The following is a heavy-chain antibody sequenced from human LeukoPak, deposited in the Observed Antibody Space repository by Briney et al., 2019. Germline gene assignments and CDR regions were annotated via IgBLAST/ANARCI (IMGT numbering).Heavy chain of an antibody. Sequence: SETLSLTCTVSGYSISSGYLWGWIRQPAGKGLEWIGHIYTSGSTNYNPSLKSRVTISVDTSKNQFSLKLSSVTAADTAVYYCATLTGGDDAFDIWGQGTMVTVSS. CDR1: GYSISSGY. V-gene: IGHV4-61*09. J-gene: IGHJ3*02. CDR2: IYTSGST. CDR3: ATLTGGDDAFDI. D-gene: IGHD4-23*01.